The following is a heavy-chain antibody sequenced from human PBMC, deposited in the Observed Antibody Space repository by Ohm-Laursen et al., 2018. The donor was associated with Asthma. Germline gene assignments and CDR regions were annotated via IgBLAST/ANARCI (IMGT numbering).Heavy chain of an antibody. CDR2: INTNTGNP. CDR3: ARGGSGAGADGMDV. Sequence: SSVKVSCKASGYTFSSFHMNWVRQAPGQGLEWMGWINTNTGNPTQAQGFTGRFVFSLDTSVSTAYLQISSLEAEDTAVYYCARGGSGAGADGMDVWGQGTTVTVSS. V-gene: IGHV7-4-1*02. D-gene: IGHD1-26*01. J-gene: IGHJ6*02. CDR1: GYTFSSFH.